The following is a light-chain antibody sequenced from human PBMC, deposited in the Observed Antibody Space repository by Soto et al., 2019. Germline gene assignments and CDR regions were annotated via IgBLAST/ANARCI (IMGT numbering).Light chain of an antibody. J-gene: IGKJ1*01. V-gene: IGKV3-15*01. CDR2: TTS. Sequence: EIVMTQSPATLSASPGERITISCRASQTVGSNLAWYQQKPGQAPRLLIYTTSSRATGVPAKFSGSGSGTEFTLTIDSLQSEDFVLYYCQQYNSWPRTFGQGTKVDIK. CDR1: QTVGSN. CDR3: QQYNSWPRT.